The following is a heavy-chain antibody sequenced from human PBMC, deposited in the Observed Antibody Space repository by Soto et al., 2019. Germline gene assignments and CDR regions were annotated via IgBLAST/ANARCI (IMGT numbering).Heavy chain of an antibody. CDR2: ISGYNGNR. V-gene: IGHV1-18*01. D-gene: IGHD3-22*01. CDR3: ARGVYYDSSGYFYIGGDFDY. Sequence: QVQLVQSGAEVKKPGASVKVSCKASGYNFSTYSISWVRQAPGQGLEWMGWISGYNGNRNYAQKLQGRVAMTTDTSTSTAYMELRSLRSDGTAVYYCARGVYYDSSGYFYIGGDFDYWGQGTLVTVSS. CDR1: GYNFSTYS. J-gene: IGHJ4*02.